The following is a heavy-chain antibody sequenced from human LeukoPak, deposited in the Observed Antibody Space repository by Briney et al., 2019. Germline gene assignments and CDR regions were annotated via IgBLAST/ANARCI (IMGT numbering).Heavy chain of an antibody. D-gene: IGHD3-22*01. V-gene: IGHV4-30-4*01. CDR3: ARPYYYDSRIDP. Sequence: SQTLSLTCTVSGGSISSGDYYGSWIRQPPGRGLEWIAYMYYSGSTYYNPSLKGRVTMSADTSKNQLTLKLSSVTAADTAVYHCARPYYYDSRIDPWGQGILVTVSS. J-gene: IGHJ5*02. CDR2: MYYSGST. CDR1: GGSISSGDYY.